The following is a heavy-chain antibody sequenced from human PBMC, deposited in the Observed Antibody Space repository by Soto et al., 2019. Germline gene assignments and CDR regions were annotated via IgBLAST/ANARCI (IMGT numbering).Heavy chain of an antibody. CDR1: GFAFSSYW. D-gene: IGHD4-17*01. V-gene: IGHV3-74*01. J-gene: IGHJ1*01. Sequence: LRLSCAASGFAFSSYWMHWVRQAPGKGLVWVSRINSDGSTTTYADSVKGRFTISRDSARSTLYLQMNSLRAEDTAVYYCARVFGEHYADYQFFQHWGQGTLVTVSS. CDR3: ARVFGEHYADYQFFQH. CDR2: INSDGSTT.